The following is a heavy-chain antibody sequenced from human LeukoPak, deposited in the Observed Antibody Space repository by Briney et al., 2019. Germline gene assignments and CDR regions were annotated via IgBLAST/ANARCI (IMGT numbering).Heavy chain of an antibody. V-gene: IGHV1-8*01. J-gene: IGHJ4*02. D-gene: IGHD6-13*01. CDR3: ARYLAADYYFDY. Sequence: ASVKVSCKASGYTFTSYDINWVRQAPGQGLEWMGWMNPNSGNTGYAQKFQGRVTMTRNTSISTAYMELSSLRSEDTAVYYCARYLAADYYFDYWGQGTLVTVSS. CDR2: MNPNSGNT. CDR1: GYTFTSYD.